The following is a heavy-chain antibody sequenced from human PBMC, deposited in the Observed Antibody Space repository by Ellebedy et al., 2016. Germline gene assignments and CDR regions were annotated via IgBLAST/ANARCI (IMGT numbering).Heavy chain of an antibody. CDR1: GFTFSSYS. CDR3: AKSVSGSYPDY. V-gene: IGHV3-21*04. J-gene: IGHJ4*02. Sequence: GESLKISXAASGFTFSSYSMNWVRQAPGKGLEWVSSISSSSSYIYYADSVKGRFTISRDNSKNTLYLQMNSLRAEDTAVYYCAKSVSGSYPDYWGQGTLVTVSS. CDR2: ISSSSSYI. D-gene: IGHD1-26*01.